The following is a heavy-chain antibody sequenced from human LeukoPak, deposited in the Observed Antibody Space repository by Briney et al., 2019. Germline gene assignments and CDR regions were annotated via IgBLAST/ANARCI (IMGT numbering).Heavy chain of an antibody. V-gene: IGHV4-39*01. Sequence: SETLSLTCSVSGDSINSGVSYWAWIRQPPGKGLEWIGTIYYSGSAGSTYYNPSLKGRVTISVDTSKNQFSLNLSSVTAADTAIYYCARHLYDKTGRPLDSWGQGTLVPVSS. CDR2: IYYSGSAGST. CDR1: GDSINSGVSY. CDR3: ARHLYDKTGRPLDS. D-gene: IGHD3-9*01. J-gene: IGHJ4*02.